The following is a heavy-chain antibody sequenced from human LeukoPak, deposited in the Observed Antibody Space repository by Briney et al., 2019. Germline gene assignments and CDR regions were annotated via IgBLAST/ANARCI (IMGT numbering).Heavy chain of an antibody. V-gene: IGHV3-23*01. D-gene: IGHD3-10*01. Sequence: GGSLRLSCAASGFTFSSYAMSWVRQAPGKGLEWVSAISGSGGSTYYADSVEGRFTISRDNSKNTLYLQMNSLRAEDTAVYYCAKTLRGPDGFSDYWGQGTLVTVSS. CDR2: ISGSGGST. CDR3: AKTLRGPDGFSDY. J-gene: IGHJ4*02. CDR1: GFTFSSYA.